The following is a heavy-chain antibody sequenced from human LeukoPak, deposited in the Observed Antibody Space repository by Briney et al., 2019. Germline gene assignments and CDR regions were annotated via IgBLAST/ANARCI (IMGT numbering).Heavy chain of an antibody. V-gene: IGHV4-34*01. D-gene: IGHD6-19*01. J-gene: IGHJ2*01. CDR1: GGSFSGYY. CDR3: ARGGLGYSSGWYPRICYFDL. CDR2: ISRSRST. Sequence: SETLSLTCAVYGGSFSGYYWSWIRQPPGKGLEWIGEISRSRSTNYNPSLKSRVTISVDTSKNQFSLKLSSVTAADTAVYYCARGGLGYSSGWYPRICYFDLWGRGTLVTVSS.